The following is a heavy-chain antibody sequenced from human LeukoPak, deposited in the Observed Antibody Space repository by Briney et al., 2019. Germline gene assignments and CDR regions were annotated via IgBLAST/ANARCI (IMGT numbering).Heavy chain of an antibody. D-gene: IGHD4-17*01. V-gene: IGHV4-59*01. J-gene: IGHJ4*02. CDR2: IYYSGST. CDR3: ARATYGDY. Sequence: SETLSITCAVSGVSITSYYWSWIRQLPGKGLEWIGYIYYSGSTNYNPSLKSRVTISVDTSKNQFSLTLSSVTAADTAVYYCARATYGDYWGQGTLVTVSS. CDR1: GVSITSYY.